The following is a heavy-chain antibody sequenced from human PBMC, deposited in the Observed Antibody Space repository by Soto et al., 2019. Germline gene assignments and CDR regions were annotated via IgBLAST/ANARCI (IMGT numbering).Heavy chain of an antibody. V-gene: IGHV1-24*01. CDR3: ATFWEYSSRIWFDP. CDR2: FDPEDGET. CDR1: GYTLTELS. D-gene: IGHD6-13*01. Sequence: ASVKVSCKVSGYTLTELSMHWVRQAPGKGLEWMGGFDPEDGETIYAQKFQGRVTMTEDTSTDTAYMELSSLRSEDTAVYYCATFWEYSSRIWFDPWGQGTLVTVSS. J-gene: IGHJ5*02.